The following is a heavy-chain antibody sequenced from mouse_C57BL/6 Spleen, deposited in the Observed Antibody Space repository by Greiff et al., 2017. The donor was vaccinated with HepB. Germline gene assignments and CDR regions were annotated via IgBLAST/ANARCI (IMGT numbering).Heavy chain of an antibody. V-gene: IGHV1-50*01. D-gene: IGHD4-1*01. CDR1: GYTFTSYW. CDR2: IDPSDSYT. Sequence: VQLQQSGAELVKPGASVKLSCKASGYTFTSYWMQWVKQRPGQGLEWIGEIDPSDSYTNYNQKFKGKATLTVDTSSSTAYMQLSSLTSEDSAVYYCARLGTSYYAMDYWGQGTSVTVSS. CDR3: ARLGTSYYAMDY. J-gene: IGHJ4*01.